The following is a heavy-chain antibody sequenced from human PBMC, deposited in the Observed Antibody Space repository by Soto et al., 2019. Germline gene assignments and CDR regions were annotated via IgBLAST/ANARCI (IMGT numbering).Heavy chain of an antibody. CDR1: GYTFTSYG. CDR3: ASSLLVGYGLEGESD. J-gene: IGHJ4*02. V-gene: IGHV1-18*01. Sequence: QVQLVQSGAEVKKPGASVKVSCKASGYTFTSYGISWVRQAPGQGLEWMGWISAYNGNTNYAQKLQGRVTMTTDTSTSTADMYLRSLRSDDTAVYYCASSLLVGYGLEGESDWGQGTLVTVSS. D-gene: IGHD5-18*01. CDR2: ISAYNGNT.